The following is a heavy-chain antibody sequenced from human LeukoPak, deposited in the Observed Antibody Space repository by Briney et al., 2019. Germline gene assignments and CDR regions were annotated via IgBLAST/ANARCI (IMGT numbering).Heavy chain of an antibody. V-gene: IGHV5-51*01. CDR2: IYPGDSDT. CDR1: GYSFTTYW. Sequence: GAALQISFLGSGYSFTTYWIGWVRQLAGKGLEWMGIIYPGDSDTRYSSSFQGQVTISAHRSISTAYLQWSSLRASDSAMYYCARRIAAAGSNWFDPWGQGTLVTVSS. D-gene: IGHD6-13*01. CDR3: ARRIAAAGSNWFDP. J-gene: IGHJ5*02.